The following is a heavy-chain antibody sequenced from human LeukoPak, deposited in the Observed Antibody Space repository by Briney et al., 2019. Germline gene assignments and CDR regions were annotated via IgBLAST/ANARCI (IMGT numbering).Heavy chain of an antibody. J-gene: IGHJ4*02. D-gene: IGHD3-16*02. Sequence: QPGGSLRLSCAASGFTFSSYGMSWVRQAPGKGLEWVSAISGSGGTTYYADSVKGRFTISRDNSKNSLYLQMNSLRAEDTALYYCAKGPVRGSYRYGYFDYWGQGTLVTVSS. CDR2: ISGSGGTT. V-gene: IGHV3-23*01. CDR1: GFTFSSYG. CDR3: AKGPVRGSYRYGYFDY.